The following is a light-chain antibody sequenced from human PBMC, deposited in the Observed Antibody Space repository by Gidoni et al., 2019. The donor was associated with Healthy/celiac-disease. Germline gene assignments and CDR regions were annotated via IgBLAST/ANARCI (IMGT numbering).Light chain of an antibody. CDR3: AAWDDSLNGVV. CDR1: SSNIGSNT. Sequence: QSVLTQPPSASGTPGQRVTISCSGSSSNIGSNTVNWYQHLPGTAPKLLIYSNNQRPSGVPASFSASKPATSAALAISGLQSEDEADYYCAAWDDSLNGVVFGGGTKLTVL. V-gene: IGLV1-44*01. J-gene: IGLJ2*01. CDR2: SNN.